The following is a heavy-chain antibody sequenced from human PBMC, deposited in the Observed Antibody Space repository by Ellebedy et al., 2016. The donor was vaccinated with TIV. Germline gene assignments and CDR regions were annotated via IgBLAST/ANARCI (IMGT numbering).Heavy chain of an antibody. J-gene: IGHJ5*01. CDR3: ARGSDWSKVGDS. Sequence: SETLSLTCAVSGGSFSAYYWTWIRQPPGSGLEWMGEFSLSEGTHYNPSLRGRVTITLDTSKNQFSLNLNSATAADTAVYYCARGSDWSKVGDSWGQGTLVTVSS. CDR2: FSLSEGT. D-gene: IGHD1/OR15-1a*01. V-gene: IGHV4-34*01. CDR1: GGSFSAYY.